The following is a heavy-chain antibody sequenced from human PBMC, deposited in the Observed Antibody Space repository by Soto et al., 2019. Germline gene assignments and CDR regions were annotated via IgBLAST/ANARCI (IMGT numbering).Heavy chain of an antibody. J-gene: IGHJ5*02. CDR1: GYTFTRYT. V-gene: IGHV1-3*01. Sequence: ASVKVSCKASGYTFTRYTMNCVRQAPGQRLEWMGWINPDDGNTKSSQKFQDRVIITRDTSASTAYMDLSSLRSEDTAVYYCARGIATGQLDPWGQGTLVTVSS. CDR2: INPDDGNT. D-gene: IGHD2-15*01. CDR3: ARGIATGQLDP.